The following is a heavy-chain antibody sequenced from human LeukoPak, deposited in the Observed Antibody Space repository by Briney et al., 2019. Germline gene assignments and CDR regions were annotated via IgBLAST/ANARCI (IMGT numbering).Heavy chain of an antibody. CDR1: GFTFSSYS. D-gene: IGHD6-13*01. J-gene: IGHJ5*02. CDR2: ISSTSDYI. CDR3: ARGDVAAAFWFDP. Sequence: GGSLRLSCAASGFTFSSYSMHWVRQAPGKGLEWVSSISSTSDYIYYTDSVKGRFTISRDNSKNTLYLQMNSLRAEDTAVYYCARGDVAAAFWFDPWGQGTLDTVSS. V-gene: IGHV3-21*04.